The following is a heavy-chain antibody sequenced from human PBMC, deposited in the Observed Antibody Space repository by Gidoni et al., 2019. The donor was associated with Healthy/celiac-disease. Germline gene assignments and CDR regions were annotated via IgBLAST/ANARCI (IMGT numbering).Heavy chain of an antibody. D-gene: IGHD1-1*01. V-gene: IGHV3-23*01. CDR1: GFTFSSHA. J-gene: IGHJ4*02. CDR3: AKDWLEPGFSDY. CDR2: ISGSGGST. Sequence: EVQLLESGGGLVQPGGSLRISCAAPGFTFSSHAVSWVRPAPGKGLEWVSAISGSGGSTYYADSVKGLFTITRDNSKNTLYLQMNSLRAEDTAVYYCAKDWLEPGFSDYWGQGTLVTVSS.